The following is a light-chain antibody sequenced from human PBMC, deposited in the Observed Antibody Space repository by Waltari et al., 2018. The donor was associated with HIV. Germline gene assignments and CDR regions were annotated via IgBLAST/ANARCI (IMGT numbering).Light chain of an antibody. CDR3: QQYDSWPPYT. V-gene: IGKV3-15*01. Sequence: EIVMTQSPATLSVSPGERATLPCRASQSVSSNLAWYQQKPGQPPRLLIYGASTRATGIPARFSGSGSGTEFILTVSSLQSEDFAVYYCQQYDSWPPYTFGQGTKLEIK. CDR2: GAS. J-gene: IGKJ2*01. CDR1: QSVSSN.